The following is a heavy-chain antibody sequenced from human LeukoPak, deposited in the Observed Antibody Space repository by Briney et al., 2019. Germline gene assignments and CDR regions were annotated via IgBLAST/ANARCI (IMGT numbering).Heavy chain of an antibody. CDR2: IRSKAYGGTT. CDR1: GFTFGDYA. CDR3: TRAGQHYYDSSGYFY. V-gene: IGHV3-49*04. Sequence: GGSLRLSCTASGFTFGDYAMSWVRQAPGKGLEWVGFIRSKAYGGTTEYAASVKGRFTISRDDSKSIAYLQMNSLKTEDTAVYYCTRAGQHYYDSSGYFYWGQGTLVTLSS. D-gene: IGHD3-22*01. J-gene: IGHJ4*02.